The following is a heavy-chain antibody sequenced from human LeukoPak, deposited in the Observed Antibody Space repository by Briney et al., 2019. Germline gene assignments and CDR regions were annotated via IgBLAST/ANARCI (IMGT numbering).Heavy chain of an antibody. J-gene: IGHJ3*02. V-gene: IGHV1-2*02. Sequence: ASVKVSCKASGYTFTDYYIHWVRQAPGQGLEWMGWINPNSGGTNYAQKFQGRVTMTRDTSISTAYMELSRLRSDDTAVYYCASERGYCSSTSCLRDGFDIWGQGTMVTVSS. D-gene: IGHD2-2*01. CDR2: INPNSGGT. CDR1: GYTFTDYY. CDR3: ASERGYCSSTSCLRDGFDI.